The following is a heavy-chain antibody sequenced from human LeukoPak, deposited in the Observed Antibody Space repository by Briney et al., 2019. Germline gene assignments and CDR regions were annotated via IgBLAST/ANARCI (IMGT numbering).Heavy chain of an antibody. Sequence: GGSLRLSCAASGFTFSSYSMNWVRQAPGKGLEWVSPISSSSSYIYYADSVKGRFTISRDNAKNSLYLQMNSLRAEDTAVYYCARDPSGGSSWGAYYYDSSGYYLMLDYWGQGTLVTVSS. CDR1: GFTFSSYS. CDR2: ISSSSSYI. V-gene: IGHV3-21*01. CDR3: ARDPSGGSSWGAYYYDSSGYYLMLDY. D-gene: IGHD3-22*01. J-gene: IGHJ4*02.